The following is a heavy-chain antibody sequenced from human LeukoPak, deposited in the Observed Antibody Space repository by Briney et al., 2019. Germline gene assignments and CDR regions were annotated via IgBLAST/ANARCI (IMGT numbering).Heavy chain of an antibody. CDR2: ISAYNGNT. J-gene: IGHJ4*02. CDR3: ARVRIKAVTAT. CDR1: GNTFTSDG. V-gene: IGHV1-18*04. Sequence: ASVKVSCKASGNTFTSDGISWVRQAPGQGLEWMGRISAYNGNTNYAQKFQGRATLTTDTSTSTAYMELKSLRSDDTAVYYCARVRIKAVTATWGQGTLVTVSS. D-gene: IGHD2-21*02.